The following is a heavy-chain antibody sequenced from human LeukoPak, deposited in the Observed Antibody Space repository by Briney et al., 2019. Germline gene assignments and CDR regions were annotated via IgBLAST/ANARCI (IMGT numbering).Heavy chain of an antibody. CDR1: GFTFSTYA. CDR3: AKDFRLSIAVALREFDY. Sequence: PGGSLRLSCAASGFTFSTYAMSWVRQAPGKGLEWVSVISGSGDSTNYADSVKGRFTISRDNSKNTLYLQMNSLRVEDTAVYYCAKDFRLSIAVALREFDYWGQGTLVTVSS. V-gene: IGHV3-23*01. J-gene: IGHJ4*02. D-gene: IGHD6-19*01. CDR2: ISGSGDST.